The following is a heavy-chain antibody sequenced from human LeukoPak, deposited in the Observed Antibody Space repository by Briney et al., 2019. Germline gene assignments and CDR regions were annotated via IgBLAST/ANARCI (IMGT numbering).Heavy chain of an antibody. CDR2: IKSKTDGGTT. Sequence: GGSLRLSCAASGFTFSDYYMSWIRQAPGKGLEWVGRIKSKTDGGTTDYAAPVKGRFTISRDDSKNTLYLQMNSLKTEDTAVYYCTAGYSSGWYYFDYWGQGTLVTVSS. D-gene: IGHD6-19*01. CDR1: GFTFSDYY. J-gene: IGHJ4*02. V-gene: IGHV3-15*01. CDR3: TAGYSSGWYYFDY.